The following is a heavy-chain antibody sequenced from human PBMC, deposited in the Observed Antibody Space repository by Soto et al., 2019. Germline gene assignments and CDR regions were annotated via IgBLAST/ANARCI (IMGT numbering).Heavy chain of an antibody. CDR3: ARDRLMATACTARHYFGLAV. CDR2: VYSSGTT. V-gene: IGHV4-4*07. D-gene: IGHD2-8*01. J-gene: IGHJ6*02. CDR1: GGSINSYW. Sequence: SKNLSLTCRVSGGSINSYWWSWIRQPAGKGLEWIGRVYSSGTTDYNPSLNSRATLSVETSKNQFSLKLSSVTAADTAVYYCARDRLMATACTARHYFGLAVCGQGSTVTVSS.